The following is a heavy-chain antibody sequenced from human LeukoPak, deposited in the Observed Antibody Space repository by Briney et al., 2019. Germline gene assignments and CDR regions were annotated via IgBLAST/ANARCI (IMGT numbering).Heavy chain of an antibody. Sequence: GGSLRLSCAASGFTFSNAWMSWVRQAPGKGLEWVGRIKSKTDGGTTDYAAPVKGRFTISRDDSKNTLYLQMNSLKTEDTAVYYRTTVGNYYGSGSLDYWGQGTLVTVSS. V-gene: IGHV3-15*01. CDR3: TTVGNYYGSGSLDY. D-gene: IGHD3-10*01. CDR1: GFTFSNAW. CDR2: IKSKTDGGTT. J-gene: IGHJ4*02.